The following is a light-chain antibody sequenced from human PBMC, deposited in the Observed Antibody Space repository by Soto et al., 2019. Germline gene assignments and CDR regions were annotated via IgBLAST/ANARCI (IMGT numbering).Light chain of an antibody. Sequence: QSALIQPPSVSGSPGQSVTISCTGTSSDVGSYDYVSWYQQHPGTVPKPMIYNVNTQPSGVPDRFSGSKSGNTASMTISGLQAEDEAYYYCSLFTTSGTWVFGGGTKLTVL. J-gene: IGLJ3*02. CDR1: SSDVGSYDY. CDR2: NVN. V-gene: IGLV2-18*01. CDR3: SLFTTSGTWV.